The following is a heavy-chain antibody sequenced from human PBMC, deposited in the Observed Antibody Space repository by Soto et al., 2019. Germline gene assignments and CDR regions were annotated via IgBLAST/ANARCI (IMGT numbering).Heavy chain of an antibody. CDR2: MYSSGST. CDR1: GGTMSGYY. Sequence: SETLPLTCSVSGGTMSGYYWNWIRQPPGKGLEWIAYMYSSGSTRYNPSLKSRVSISMDTSKNYFSLKLNSVTAADTAMYYCAREYCTAPSFQVDHWGQGSLVT. CDR3: AREYCTAPSFQVDH. D-gene: IGHD2-8*02. J-gene: IGHJ4*02. V-gene: IGHV4-59*01.